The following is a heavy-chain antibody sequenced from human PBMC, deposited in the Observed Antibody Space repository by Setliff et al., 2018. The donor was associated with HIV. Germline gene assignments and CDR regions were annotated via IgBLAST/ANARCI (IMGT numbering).Heavy chain of an antibody. CDR3: ARLSTWDPYDIFDT. J-gene: IGHJ3*02. D-gene: IGHD3-22*01. CDR2: INTGSGIT. Sequence: GASVKVSCKASEYTFTLIHWVRQAPGQRLEWMGWINTGSGITKSSQRFQGRVTITRDTSASTAYMELSSLRSEDTAVYYCARLSTWDPYDIFDTWGQGTMVTVSS. CDR1: EYTFTL. V-gene: IGHV1-3*04.